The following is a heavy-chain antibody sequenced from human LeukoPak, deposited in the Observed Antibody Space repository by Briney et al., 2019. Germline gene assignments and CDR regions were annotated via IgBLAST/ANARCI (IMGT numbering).Heavy chain of an antibody. V-gene: IGHV3-33*01. CDR2: MWYDGSNK. CDR3: ASDEVRWFGEFPGFDY. D-gene: IGHD3-10*01. CDR1: GFTFSIYG. J-gene: IGHJ4*02. Sequence: GGSLRLSCAASGFTFSIYGMHGVRQAPGKGLEWVAVMWYDGSNKYYADSVKGRFTISRDNSKHTLYLQMNSLRAEDKAVYYCASDEVRWFGEFPGFDYWGQGTLVTVSS.